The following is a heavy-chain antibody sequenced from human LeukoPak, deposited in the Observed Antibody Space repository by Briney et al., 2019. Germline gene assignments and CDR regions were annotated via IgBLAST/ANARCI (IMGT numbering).Heavy chain of an antibody. V-gene: IGHV4-59*01. CDR2: IYYSGST. CDR1: GGSISSYY. CDR3: ARGVYIAAAQYAY. Sequence: SETLSLTCTVSGGSISSYYWSWIRQSPGKGLEWIGYIYYSGSTNYNPSLKSRVTISVDTSKNQFSLKLSSVTAADTAVYYCARGVYIAAAQYAYWGQGTLVTVSS. J-gene: IGHJ4*02. D-gene: IGHD6-13*01.